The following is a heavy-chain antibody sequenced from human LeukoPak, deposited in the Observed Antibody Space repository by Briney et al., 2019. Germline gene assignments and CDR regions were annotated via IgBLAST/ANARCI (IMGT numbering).Heavy chain of an antibody. J-gene: IGHJ4*02. CDR1: GYTFTSYY. D-gene: IGHD3/OR15-3a*01. V-gene: IGHV1-69*13. CDR3: ARDSFGQNDY. Sequence: PGASVKVSCKASGYTFTSYYMHWVRQAPGQGLGWMGGIIPIFGTANYAQKFQGRVTITADESTSTAYMELSSLRSEDTAVYYCARDSFGQNDYWGQGTLVTVSS. CDR2: IIPIFGTA.